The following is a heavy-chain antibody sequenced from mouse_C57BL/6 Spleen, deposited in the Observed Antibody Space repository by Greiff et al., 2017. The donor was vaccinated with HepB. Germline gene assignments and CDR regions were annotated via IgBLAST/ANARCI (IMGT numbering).Heavy chain of an antibody. CDR3: AKRGYYVTY. Sequence: QVQLQQPGAELVKPGASVKLSCKASGYTFTSYWMHWVKQRPGRGLEWIGRIDPNSGGTNYNEKFKSKVTLTVDKPSSTAYMQLSSLTSEDSSVYYCAKRGYYVTYWGQGTLVTVSA. D-gene: IGHD2-3*01. J-gene: IGHJ3*01. CDR2: IDPNSGGT. CDR1: GYTFTSYW. V-gene: IGHV1-72*01.